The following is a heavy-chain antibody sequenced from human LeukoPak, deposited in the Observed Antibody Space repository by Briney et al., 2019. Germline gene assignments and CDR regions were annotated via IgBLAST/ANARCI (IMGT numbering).Heavy chain of an antibody. CDR3: ARRLSGYSYGYGDY. Sequence: GGSLRLSRAASGFTFSSYWMSWVRQAPGKGLEWVANIKEDGSEKYYVDSVKGRFTISRDNAKNSLYLQMNSLRAEDTAVYYCARRLSGYSYGYGDYWGQGTLVTVSS. CDR2: IKEDGSEK. D-gene: IGHD5-18*01. J-gene: IGHJ4*02. V-gene: IGHV3-7*01. CDR1: GFTFSSYW.